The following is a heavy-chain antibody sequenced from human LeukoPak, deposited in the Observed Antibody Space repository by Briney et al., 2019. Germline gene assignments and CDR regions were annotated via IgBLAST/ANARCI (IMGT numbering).Heavy chain of an antibody. V-gene: IGHV4-4*07. Sequence: SETLSLTCTVSGGSISSYYWSWIRQPAGKGLEWIGSIYYSGSTYYNPSLKSRVTISVDTAKNQSSLNVTSVTAADTAVYYCARRYCSNGVCYRSAFDIWGQGTLVTVSS. CDR1: GGSISSYY. CDR3: ARRYCSNGVCYRSAFDI. D-gene: IGHD2-8*01. CDR2: IYYSGST. J-gene: IGHJ3*02.